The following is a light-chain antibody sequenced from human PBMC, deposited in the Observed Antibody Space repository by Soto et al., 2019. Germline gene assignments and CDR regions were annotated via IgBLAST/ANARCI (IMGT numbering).Light chain of an antibody. CDR1: QSVSSNY. CDR2: GAS. J-gene: IGKJ1*01. CDR3: QQYGRSPWT. Sequence: EIVLTQSPVTLSLSPGERATLSCRASQSVSSNYLAWYQQKPGQAPRLLIFGASSRATGIPDRFSGSGSVTDFTLTISRLEPEDFAVYYCQQYGRSPWTFGQGTKVEIK. V-gene: IGKV3-20*01.